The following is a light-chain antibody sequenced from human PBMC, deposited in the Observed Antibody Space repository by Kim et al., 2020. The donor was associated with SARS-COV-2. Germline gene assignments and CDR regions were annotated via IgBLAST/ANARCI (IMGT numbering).Light chain of an antibody. CDR3: SSHSSSGTRVV. CDR2: DVN. V-gene: IGLV2-14*03. Sequence: QSALTQPASVSGSPGQSITISCTGTSSDIGYFKHVSWYQQHPDKAPKLMIYDVNDRPSGVSNRFSGSKSGNTASLTISGLQTEDEADYYCSSHSSSGTRVVFGGGTQLTVL. J-gene: IGLJ2*01. CDR1: SSDIGYFKH.